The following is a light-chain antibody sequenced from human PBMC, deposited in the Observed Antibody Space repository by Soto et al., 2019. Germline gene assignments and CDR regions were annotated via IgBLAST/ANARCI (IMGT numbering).Light chain of an antibody. CDR3: QQYDNLPIT. CDR1: QDISNY. CDR2: DAS. Sequence: IQMTQSPSSLSASVGDRVTITCQASQDISNYLNWYQQKPGKAPKLLIYDASNLETGVPSRFSGSGSGTDFTFTISSLQPEDIATYYCQQYDNLPITFGQGTRREI. V-gene: IGKV1-33*01. J-gene: IGKJ5*01.